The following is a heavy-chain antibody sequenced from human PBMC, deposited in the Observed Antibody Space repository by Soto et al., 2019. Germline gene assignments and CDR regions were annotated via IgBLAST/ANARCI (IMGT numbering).Heavy chain of an antibody. CDR3: ARRLICSRGGSCYSWNYYYYGMDV. CDR1: GFTFSSYA. D-gene: IGHD2-15*01. V-gene: IGHV3-30-3*01. CDR2: ISYDGSNK. J-gene: IGHJ6*02. Sequence: GGSLRLSCAVAGFTFSSYAMHWVRQAPGKGLEWVAVISYDGSNKYYADSVKGRFTISRDNSKNTLYLQMNSLRAEDTAVYYCARRLICSRGGSCYSWNYYYYGMDVWGQGTTVTVSS.